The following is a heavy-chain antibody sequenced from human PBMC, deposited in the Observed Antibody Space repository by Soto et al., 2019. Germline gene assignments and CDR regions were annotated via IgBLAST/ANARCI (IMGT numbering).Heavy chain of an antibody. J-gene: IGHJ4*02. Sequence: HPGGSLRLSCAASGFTFSIYWMTWVRQAPGKGLEWVANIKQDGSVIYFVDSLKGRFTISRDNAKNSLYLQMNSLRAEDTAVYFCARIGYSSSSLDYWGQGTLVTVSS. D-gene: IGHD6-6*01. CDR3: ARIGYSSSSLDY. CDR2: IKQDGSVI. CDR1: GFTFSIYW. V-gene: IGHV3-7*01.